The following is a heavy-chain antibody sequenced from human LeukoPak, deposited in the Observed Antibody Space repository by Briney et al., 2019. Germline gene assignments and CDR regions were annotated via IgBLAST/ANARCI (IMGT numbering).Heavy chain of an antibody. CDR2: IYYSGST. CDR1: GGSITYSHYY. D-gene: IGHD4-17*01. V-gene: IGHV4-39*07. Sequence: SETLSLTCSVSGGSITYSHYYWGWVRQPPGKGLEWIGGIYYSGSTNYNPSLKSRVTISVDKSKNQFSLKLSSVTAADTAVYYCARSYGDYARPDYWGQGTLVTVSS. CDR3: ARSYGDYARPDY. J-gene: IGHJ4*02.